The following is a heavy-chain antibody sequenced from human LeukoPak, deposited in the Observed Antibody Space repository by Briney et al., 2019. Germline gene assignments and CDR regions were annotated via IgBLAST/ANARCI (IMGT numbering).Heavy chain of an antibody. D-gene: IGHD4-17*01. V-gene: IGHV4-59*01. Sequence: SETLSLTCTVSGGSISNYYWSWIRQPPGKGLEWIGYIYYSGRTNYNPSLKSRVTISVDTSKNQFSLKLSSVTAADTAVYYCARVINGDYSDYWGQGTLVTVSS. CDR3: ARVINGDYSDY. J-gene: IGHJ4*02. CDR2: IYYSGRT. CDR1: GGSISNYY.